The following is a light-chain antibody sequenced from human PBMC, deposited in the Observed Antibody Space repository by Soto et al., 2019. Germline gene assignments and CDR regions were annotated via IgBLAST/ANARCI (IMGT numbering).Light chain of an antibody. J-gene: IGKJ2*01. CDR1: SSSKW. CDR3: QHTTDFT. Sequence: DIQMTQSPSTLPASVGDTVTMTCRSSSKWLAWYQKKPGKAPKLLISDVSNLERGVPPRFSGSTSGAESTLTLTGLQPDDLGTYYCQHTTDFTFGQGTKVEIK. CDR2: DVS. V-gene: IGKV1-5*01.